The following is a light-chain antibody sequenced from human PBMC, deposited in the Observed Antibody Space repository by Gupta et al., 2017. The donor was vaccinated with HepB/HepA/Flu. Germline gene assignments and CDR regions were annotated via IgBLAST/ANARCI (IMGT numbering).Light chain of an antibody. J-gene: IGLJ3*02. CDR3: AAWDDSLNVLV. CDR1: RSNIGDNT. Sequence: QSVLTQPPSVSEAPRQRVTISCSGSRSNIGDNTVNWYQQLPGKAPKLLIYYDDLWPSGVADRFSGSKCGTSAALAISGLQAEDEADYYCAAWDDSLNVLVFGGGTKLTVL. V-gene: IGLV1-36*01. CDR2: YDD.